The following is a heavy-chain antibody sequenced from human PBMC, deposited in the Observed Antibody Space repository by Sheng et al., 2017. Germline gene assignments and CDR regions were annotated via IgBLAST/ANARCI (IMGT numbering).Heavy chain of an antibody. V-gene: IGHV1-18*01. CDR3: ARFDVQVAGRGQFFYYMDV. J-gene: IGHJ6*03. CDR1: GYTFKYYG. CDR2: ISANNGDT. Sequence: QVQLVQSGPEVKRPGASVKVSCKASGYTFKYYGISWVRQAPGQGLEWMGWISANNGDTKYAQKFQGRVTLTTDTSTNTASMELRSLRSDDTAVYYCARFDVQVAGRGQFFYYMDVWGKGTTVTVSS. D-gene: IGHD6-19*01.